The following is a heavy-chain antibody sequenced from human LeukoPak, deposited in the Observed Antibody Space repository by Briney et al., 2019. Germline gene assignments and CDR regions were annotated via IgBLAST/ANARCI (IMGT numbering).Heavy chain of an antibody. J-gene: IGHJ4*02. CDR1: GYTFTGYY. CDR3: ARGLAAYSSGWYVLGY. CDR2: INPNSGGT. V-gene: IGHV1-2*02. Sequence: RASVEVSCKTSGYTFTGYYMHWVRQAPGQGLEWMGWINPNSGGTNYAQKFQGRVTMTRDTSISTAYMELSRLRSDDTAVYYCARGLAAYSSGWYVLGYWGQGTLVTVSS. D-gene: IGHD6-19*01.